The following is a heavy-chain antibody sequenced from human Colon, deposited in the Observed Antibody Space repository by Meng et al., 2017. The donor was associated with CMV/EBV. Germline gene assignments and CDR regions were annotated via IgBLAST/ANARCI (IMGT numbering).Heavy chain of an antibody. CDR1: GGTFSRYG. CDR2: IIPMFGTT. V-gene: IGHV1-18*01. Sequence: ASVKVSCKASGGTFSRYGVTWVRQAPGQGLEWMGGIIPMFGTTNYAQNLQGRVTMTRDTSTSTAYMELRSLRSDDTAIYYCAKEKEFDGSGYHPYYFDYWGQGTLVTVSS. D-gene: IGHD3-22*01. CDR3: AKEKEFDGSGYHPYYFDY. J-gene: IGHJ4*02.